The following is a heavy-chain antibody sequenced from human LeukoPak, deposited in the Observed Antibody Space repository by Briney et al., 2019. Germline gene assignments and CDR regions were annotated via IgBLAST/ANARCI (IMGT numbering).Heavy chain of an antibody. CDR3: ARSIPYGTTWYGRSDY. CDR2: IKPDGTTK. Sequence: GGSLRLSCAASGFPFSSYSMTWVRQAPGKGLEWVANIKPDGTTKFYVDSVKGRFTISGDNALNSLYLQMNSLRAEDTAIYYCARSIPYGTTWYGRSDYWGQGTLVTVSS. D-gene: IGHD6-13*01. V-gene: IGHV3-7*03. CDR1: GFPFSSYS. J-gene: IGHJ4*02.